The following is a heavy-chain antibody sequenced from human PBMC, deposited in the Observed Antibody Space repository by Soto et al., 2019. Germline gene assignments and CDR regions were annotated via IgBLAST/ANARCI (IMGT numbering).Heavy chain of an antibody. J-gene: IGHJ2*01. D-gene: IGHD3-10*01. CDR2: ITADGGT. V-gene: IGHV3-23*01. Sequence: PGKGPEWVSTITADGGTYYADSVKGRFAMSRDTSGNTLYLQMNSLRAEDTAIYFCAKNRGPGSYTNWSFDVWGRGTLVTVSS. CDR3: AKNRGPGSYTNWSFDV.